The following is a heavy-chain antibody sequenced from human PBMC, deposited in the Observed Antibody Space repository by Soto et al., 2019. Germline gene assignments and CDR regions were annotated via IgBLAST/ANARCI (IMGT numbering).Heavy chain of an antibody. CDR3: AKDARYGVYGRDV. D-gene: IGHD5-18*01. CDR1: GFTFDDYA. CDR2: ISWNSGSI. V-gene: IGHV3-9*01. Sequence: GGSLRLSCAASGFTFDDYAMHWVRQAPGKGLEWVSGISWNSGSIGYADSVKGRFTISRDNAKNSLYLQMNSLRAEDTALYYCAKDARYGVYGRDVWGQGTTVTVSS. J-gene: IGHJ6*02.